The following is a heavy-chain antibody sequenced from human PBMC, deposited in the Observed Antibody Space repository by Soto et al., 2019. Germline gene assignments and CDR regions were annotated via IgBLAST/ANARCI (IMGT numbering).Heavy chain of an antibody. CDR3: AKDRDDFWSGYYDY. Sequence: PGGSLRLSCAASGFTFDDYAMHWVRQAPGKGLEWVSGISWNSGSIGYADSVKGRFTISRDNAKNSLYLQMNSLRAEDTALYYCAKDRDDFWSGYYDYWGQGTLVTAPQ. J-gene: IGHJ4*02. V-gene: IGHV3-9*01. CDR2: ISWNSGSI. CDR1: GFTFDDYA. D-gene: IGHD3-3*01.